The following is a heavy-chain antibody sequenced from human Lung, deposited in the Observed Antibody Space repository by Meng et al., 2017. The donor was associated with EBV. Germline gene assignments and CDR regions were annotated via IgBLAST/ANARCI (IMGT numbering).Heavy chain of an antibody. CDR3: ARVKIAAAD. CDR2: INPSGGST. V-gene: IGHV1-46*03. Sequence: VQCGDEVKKPVASVKVSCKATGYTLTSYYLHWGRQAHGQGLEWMGIINPSGGSTSYAQKFQGRVTMTRDTSTSTVYMELSSLRSEDTAVYYCARVKIAAADWGQGTLVTVSS. CDR1: GYTLTSYY. J-gene: IGHJ4*02. D-gene: IGHD6-13*01.